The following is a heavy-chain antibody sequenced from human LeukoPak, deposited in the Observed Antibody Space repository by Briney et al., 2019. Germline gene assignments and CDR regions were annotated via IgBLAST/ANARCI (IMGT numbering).Heavy chain of an antibody. V-gene: IGHV4-38-2*01. CDR1: GSSVNSDQY. CDR3: AMLRLGELSLLANAYDI. D-gene: IGHD3-16*02. CDR2: VHQTGSP. J-gene: IGHJ3*02. Sequence: PSETLSLTCDVSGSSVNSDQYWGWMRHSPGAGLEWFGIVHQTGSPYYNPSLGSRVSLSIDSTKNSFSLRLTSVTAADTAVYYCAMLRLGELSLLANAYDIWGQGTMVIVSS.